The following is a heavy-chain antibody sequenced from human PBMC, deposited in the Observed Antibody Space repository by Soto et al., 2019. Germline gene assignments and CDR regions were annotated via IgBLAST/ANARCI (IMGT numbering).Heavy chain of an antibody. D-gene: IGHD2-8*01. J-gene: IGHJ4*02. CDR3: ARRVNGLYLDY. Sequence: GPLRLSNRAAGLTFINYAMHWVLQNTGKGLEYVSVISGNGDSTYYANSVKGRFTISRDNSKNTLYLQMGSLRAEVMAVYYCARRVNGLYLDYWGQGTLVTV. CDR2: ISGNGDST. CDR1: GLTFINYA. V-gene: IGHV3-64*01.